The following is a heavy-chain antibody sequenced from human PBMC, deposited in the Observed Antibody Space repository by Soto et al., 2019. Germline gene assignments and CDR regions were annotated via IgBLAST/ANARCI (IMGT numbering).Heavy chain of an antibody. J-gene: IGHJ4*02. V-gene: IGHV4-39*01. CDR1: GGSISSSSYY. Sequence: SETLSLTCTVSGGSISSSSYYWGWIRQPPGKGLEWIGSIYCSGSTYYNPSLKSRVTISVDTSKNQFSLKLSSVTAADTAVYYCARLSGPGIAARGGFDYWGQGTLVTVSS. CDR3: ARLSGPGIAARGGFDY. CDR2: IYCSGST. D-gene: IGHD6-6*01.